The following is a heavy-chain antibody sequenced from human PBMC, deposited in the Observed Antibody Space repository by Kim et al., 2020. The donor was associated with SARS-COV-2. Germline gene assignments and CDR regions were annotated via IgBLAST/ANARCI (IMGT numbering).Heavy chain of an antibody. Sequence: GGSLRLSCAASGFTFSSYGMHWVRQAPGKGLEWVAVISYDGSNKYYADSVKGRFTISRDNSKNTLYLQMNSLRAEDTAVYYCAKDGGTQSLHFDYWGQGTLVTVSS. D-gene: IGHD1-1*01. V-gene: IGHV3-30*18. J-gene: IGHJ4*02. CDR1: GFTFSSYG. CDR2: ISYDGSNK. CDR3: AKDGGTQSLHFDY.